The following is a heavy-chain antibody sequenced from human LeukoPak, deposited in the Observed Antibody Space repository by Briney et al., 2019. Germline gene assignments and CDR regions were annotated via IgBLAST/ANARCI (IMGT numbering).Heavy chain of an antibody. CDR2: ISSSSSYI. CDR1: GFTFSSYA. Sequence: PGGSLRLSCAASGFTFSSYAMSWVRQAPGKGLEWVSSISSSSSYIYYADSVKGRFTISRDNSKNTLYLQINSLRAEDTAVYFCAKDRLGGPYFFHYWGQGTLVTVSS. D-gene: IGHD3-16*01. V-gene: IGHV3-21*04. J-gene: IGHJ4*02. CDR3: AKDRLGGPYFFHY.